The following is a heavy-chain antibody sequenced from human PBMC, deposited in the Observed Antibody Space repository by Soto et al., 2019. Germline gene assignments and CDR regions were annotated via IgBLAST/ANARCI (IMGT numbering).Heavy chain of an antibody. D-gene: IGHD3-3*01. CDR3: GGGMLVFWGGPPPPFRRNQLAV. CDR2: IYPGDSDT. J-gene: IGHJ6*04. Sequence: GESLKISCKGSGYSFTSYWIGWVRQMPGKGLEWMGIIYPGDSDTRYSPSFQGQVTISADKSISTAYLQWSSLKASDTAMYYWGGGMLVFWGGPPPPFRRNQLAVRAKRTTVPVSS. V-gene: IGHV5-51*01. CDR1: GYSFTSYW.